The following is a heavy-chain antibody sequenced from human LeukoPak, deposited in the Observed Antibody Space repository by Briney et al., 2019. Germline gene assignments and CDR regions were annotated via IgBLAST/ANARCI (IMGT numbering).Heavy chain of an antibody. Sequence: GRSLRLSCAASGFTFSSYGMHWVRQAPGKGLEWVAVISYDGSNKYYADSVKGRFTISRDNSKNTLYLQMNSLRAEDTAVYSCAKDGSGKGMDVWGQGTTVTVSS. V-gene: IGHV3-30*18. J-gene: IGHJ6*02. CDR1: GFTFSSYG. CDR3: AKDGSGKGMDV. D-gene: IGHD3-10*01. CDR2: ISYDGSNK.